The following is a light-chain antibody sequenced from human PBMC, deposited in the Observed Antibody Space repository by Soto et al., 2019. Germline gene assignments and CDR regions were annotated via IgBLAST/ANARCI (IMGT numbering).Light chain of an antibody. CDR3: SSFAGTNSFV. CDR2: EVT. J-gene: IGLJ1*01. V-gene: IGLV2-8*01. Sequence: QLVLTQPPSASGSPGQSVTISCTGTTSDIGAYNYVSWYQQRPGKAPKLIIYEVTRRPSGVPDRIFGSKSYTTASLTVSGLQAEDEADSYCSSFAGTNSFVFGTGTKLTVL. CDR1: TSDIGAYNY.